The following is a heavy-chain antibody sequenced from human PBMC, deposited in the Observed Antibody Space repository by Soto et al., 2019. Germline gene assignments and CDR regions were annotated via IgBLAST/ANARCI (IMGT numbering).Heavy chain of an antibody. Sequence: GASVKVSCKASGYTFTSYAMHWVRQAPGQRLEWMGWINAGNGNTKYAQKFQGRVTMTRNTSISTAYMELSSLRSEDTAVYYCARRTPDRGYSYGYLDAFDIWGQGTMVTVSS. D-gene: IGHD5-18*01. J-gene: IGHJ3*02. V-gene: IGHV1-3*01. CDR3: ARRTPDRGYSYGYLDAFDI. CDR1: GYTFTSYA. CDR2: INAGNGNT.